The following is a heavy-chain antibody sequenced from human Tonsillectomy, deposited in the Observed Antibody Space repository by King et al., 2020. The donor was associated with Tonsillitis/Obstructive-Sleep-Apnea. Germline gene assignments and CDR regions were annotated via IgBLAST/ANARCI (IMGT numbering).Heavy chain of an antibody. CDR2: ISGGGINT. J-gene: IGHJ6*03. CDR1: GLTFKDYA. V-gene: IGHV3-23*04. D-gene: IGHD1-7*01. Sequence: VQLVESGGGLVQPGGSLRLSCAASGLTFKDYAMNWVRQAPGKGLEWVSFISGGGINTHYADSVKGRFTISRDNSKDTLFLQMHSLRAEDTAIYYCAAGNHWNYDYYYYSMEVWGKGTTVTASS. CDR3: AAGNHWNYDYYYYSMEV.